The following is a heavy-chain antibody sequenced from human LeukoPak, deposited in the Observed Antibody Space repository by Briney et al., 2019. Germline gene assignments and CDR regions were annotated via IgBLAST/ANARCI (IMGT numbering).Heavy chain of an antibody. CDR3: ARGLVSTMGVFDY. D-gene: IGHD3-10*01. J-gene: IGHJ4*02. Sequence: SETLSLTCSVSGGSISSSSHSWGWIRQSPGKGLEWIGSIYYSGSTFYNPSLKSRVTISVDTSKNQFSLKLSSVTAADTAVYYCARGLVSTMGVFDYWGQGTLVTVSS. CDR1: GGSISSSSHS. V-gene: IGHV4-39*07. CDR2: IYYSGST.